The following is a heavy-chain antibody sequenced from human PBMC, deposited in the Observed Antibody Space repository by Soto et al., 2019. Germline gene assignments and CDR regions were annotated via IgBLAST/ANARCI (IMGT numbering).Heavy chain of an antibody. D-gene: IGHD6-19*01. CDR2: TYYRFKWYN. J-gene: IGHJ4*02. V-gene: IGHV6-1*01. CDR1: GDSVSGNSAA. CDR3: ARGRQWLAMDIFDY. Sequence: QTLSLTCAISGDSVSGNSAAWNLIRQSPSRGLEWLGRTYYRFKWYNDYAVSVKSRITINPDTSKNQFSLQLNSVTPEDTAVYYCARGRQWLAMDIFDYWGQGTLVTVSS.